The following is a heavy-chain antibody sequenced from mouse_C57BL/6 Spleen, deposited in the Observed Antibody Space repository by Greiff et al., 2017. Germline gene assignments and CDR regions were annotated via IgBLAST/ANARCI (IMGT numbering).Heavy chain of an antibody. CDR2: IYPGDGDT. CDR3: AREVNWYYFDY. CDR1: GYAFSSSW. V-gene: IGHV1-82*01. J-gene: IGHJ2*01. D-gene: IGHD4-1*01. Sequence: QVQLQQSGPELVKPGASVKISCKASGYAFSSSWMNWVKQRPGKGLEWIGRIYPGDGDTNNNGKFKGKATLTADKSSSTAYMQLSSLTSEDSAVYYCAREVNWYYFDYWGQGTTLTVSS.